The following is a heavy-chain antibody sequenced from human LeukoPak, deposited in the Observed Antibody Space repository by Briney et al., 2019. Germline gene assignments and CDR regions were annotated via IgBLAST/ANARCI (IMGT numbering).Heavy chain of an antibody. V-gene: IGHV1-18*01. CDR2: ISAYNGNT. CDR1: GYTFTSYG. Sequence: ASVKVSCKASGYTFTSYGISWVRQAPGQGLEWMGWISAYNGNTNYAQKLQGRVTMTTDTSTSTAYMVLRSLRSDDTAVYYCASTTTLHYYYGMDVWGQGTTVTVSS. J-gene: IGHJ6*02. D-gene: IGHD3-16*01. CDR3: ASTTTLHYYYGMDV.